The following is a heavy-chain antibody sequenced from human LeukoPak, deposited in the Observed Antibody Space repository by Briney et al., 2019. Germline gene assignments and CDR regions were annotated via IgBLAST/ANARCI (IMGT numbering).Heavy chain of an antibody. V-gene: IGHV1-8*01. D-gene: IGHD5-24*01. Sequence: ASVKVSCKASGYTFTSYDINWVRQATGQGLEWMGWMNPNSGNTGYAQKFQGRVTMTRNTSISTAYMELRSLRSDDTAVYYCARADLGEMASAFDIWGQGTMVTVSS. CDR2: MNPNSGNT. CDR3: ARADLGEMASAFDI. J-gene: IGHJ3*02. CDR1: GYTFTSYD.